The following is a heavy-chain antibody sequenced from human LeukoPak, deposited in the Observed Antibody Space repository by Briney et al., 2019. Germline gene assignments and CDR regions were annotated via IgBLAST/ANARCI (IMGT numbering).Heavy chain of an antibody. D-gene: IGHD6-13*01. CDR3: ASIVAAVTNAFDI. J-gene: IGHJ3*02. V-gene: IGHV3-23*01. Sequence: GGSLRLSCAASGFTFSSYAMTWVRQAPGKGLEWVSVITGSGGSTYYADSVKGRFTISRDNSKNTLYLQMNSLRAEDTAIYYCASIVAAVTNAFDIWGQGTMVTVSS. CDR1: GFTFSSYA. CDR2: ITGSGGST.